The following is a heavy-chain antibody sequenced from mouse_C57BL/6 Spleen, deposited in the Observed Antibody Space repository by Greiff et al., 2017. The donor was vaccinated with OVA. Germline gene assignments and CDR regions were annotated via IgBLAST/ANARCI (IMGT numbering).Heavy chain of an antibody. Sequence: QVHLQQPGAELVKPGASVKLSCKASGYTFTSYWMHWVKQRPGRGLEWIGMIDPNSGGPKYNEKLKGKATLTVDKPSSTADMQHSSLKYEDAAVYYCARSGWDWDWGQGTTLTVSS. D-gene: IGHD3-1*01. CDR2: IDPNSGGP. CDR3: ARSGWDWD. CDR1: GYTFTSYW. V-gene: IGHV1-72*01. J-gene: IGHJ2*01.